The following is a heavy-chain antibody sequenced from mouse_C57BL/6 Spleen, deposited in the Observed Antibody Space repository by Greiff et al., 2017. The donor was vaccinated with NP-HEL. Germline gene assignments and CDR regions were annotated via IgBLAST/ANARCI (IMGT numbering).Heavy chain of an antibody. J-gene: IGHJ3*01. D-gene: IGHD2-4*01. CDR1: GYTFTSYW. CDR2: IYPGSGST. V-gene: IGHV1-55*01. CDR3: ARPIYYDYGWFAY. Sequence: QAQLQQPGAELVKPGASVKMSCKASGYTFTSYWITWVKQRPGQGLEWIGDIYPGSGSTNYNEKFKSKATLTVDTSSSTAYMQLSSLTSEDSAVYYCARPIYYDYGWFAYWGQGTLVTVSA.